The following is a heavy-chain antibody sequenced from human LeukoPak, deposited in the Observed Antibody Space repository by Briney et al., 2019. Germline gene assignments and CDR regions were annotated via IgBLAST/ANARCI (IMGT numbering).Heavy chain of an antibody. CDR3: AKPGRCSSTSCNMDYYYMDV. V-gene: IGHV3-23*01. CDR1: GFTFSSYA. D-gene: IGHD2-2*01. Sequence: GGSLRLSCAASGFTFSSYAMSWVRQAPGKGLEWVSAISGSGGSTYYADSVKGRFTISRDNSKNTLYLQMNSLRAEDTAVYYCAKPGRCSSTSCNMDYYYMDVWGKGTTVTVSS. CDR2: ISGSGGST. J-gene: IGHJ6*03.